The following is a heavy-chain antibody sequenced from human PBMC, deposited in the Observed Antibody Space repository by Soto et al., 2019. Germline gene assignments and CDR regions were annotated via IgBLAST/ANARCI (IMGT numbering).Heavy chain of an antibody. D-gene: IGHD3-22*01. Sequence: PGVSLRLSCEGSGFTSSSYVMHWVRQAPGKGLEWVALISFDGSKKNYADSVKGRFTISRDNSKNMMYLQMNSLRPEDTAVYYCARGVFYYYGSSGYSHDYWGKGTLVTVSS. CDR3: ARGVFYYYGSSGYSHDY. V-gene: IGHV3-30-3*01. CDR1: GFTSSSYV. CDR2: ISFDGSKK. J-gene: IGHJ4*02.